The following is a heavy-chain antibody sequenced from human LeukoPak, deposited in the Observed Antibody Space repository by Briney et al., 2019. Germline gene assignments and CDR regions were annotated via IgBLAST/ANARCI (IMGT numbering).Heavy chain of an antibody. Sequence: SEALSLTCNVSDASFSRYYWTWVRQPAGKGLEWIGRIHSTGNTNYNPSLKSRVTISVDTSKNQFSLKLSSVTAADTAVYYCARRRWELPAGWFDPWGQGTLVTVSS. CDR2: IHSTGNT. CDR1: DASFSRYY. V-gene: IGHV4-4*07. D-gene: IGHD1-26*01. CDR3: ARRRWELPAGWFDP. J-gene: IGHJ5*02.